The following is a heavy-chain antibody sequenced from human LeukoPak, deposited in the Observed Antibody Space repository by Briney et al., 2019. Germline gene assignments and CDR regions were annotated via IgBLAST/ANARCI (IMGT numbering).Heavy chain of an antibody. Sequence: GGSLRLSCVVSGFTFSRYWMSWVRQAPGKGLEWVANIKEDGSKKDYVDSVKGRFTISRDNAKNSLYLEMNSLRAEDTAVYYCANSRYDSSGYYGIIGYWGQGTLVTVSS. D-gene: IGHD3-22*01. CDR2: IKEDGSKK. CDR1: GFTFSRYW. V-gene: IGHV3-7*01. CDR3: ANSRYDSSGYYGIIGY. J-gene: IGHJ4*02.